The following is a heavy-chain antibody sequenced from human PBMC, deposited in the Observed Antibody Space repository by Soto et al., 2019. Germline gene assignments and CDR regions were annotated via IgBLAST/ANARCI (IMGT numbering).Heavy chain of an antibody. Sequence: SETLSLTCTVSGGSISSSSYYWGWIRQPPGKGLEWIGSIYYSGSTYYNPSLKSRVTISVDTSKNQFSLKLSSVTAADTAVYYCARDARSHRFDYWGQGTLVTVSS. CDR1: GGSISSSSYY. CDR3: ARDARSHRFDY. CDR2: IYYSGST. J-gene: IGHJ4*02. V-gene: IGHV4-39*07. D-gene: IGHD3-16*02.